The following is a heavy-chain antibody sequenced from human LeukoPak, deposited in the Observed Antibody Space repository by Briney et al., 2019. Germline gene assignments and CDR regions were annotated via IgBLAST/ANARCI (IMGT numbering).Heavy chain of an antibody. CDR3: AKEVVVVAATPLSYFDY. Sequence: GRSLRLSCAASGFTFSSYGMHWVRQAPGKGLEWVAVISYDGSNKYYADSVKGRFTISRDNSKNTLYLQMNSLRAEDTAVYYCAKEVVVVAATPLSYFDYWGQGTLVTASS. V-gene: IGHV3-30*18. J-gene: IGHJ4*02. CDR1: GFTFSSYG. D-gene: IGHD2-15*01. CDR2: ISYDGSNK.